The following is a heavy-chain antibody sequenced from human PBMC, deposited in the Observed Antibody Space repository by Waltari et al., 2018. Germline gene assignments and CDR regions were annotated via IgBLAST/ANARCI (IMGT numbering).Heavy chain of an antibody. Sequence: EVQLVESGGGLVKPGGSLRLSCVASGFSFRSYSMNWVRQAPGTGLEWVAFMSSLSSYVYSADAVQGRFTISRDNSKNLLYLQMNSLRVDDTALYYCARNLEDHYCTTTNCFMDYWGQGTPVTVSS. J-gene: IGHJ4*02. V-gene: IGHV3-21*02. CDR1: GFSFRSYS. CDR3: ARNLEDHYCTTTNCFMDY. CDR2: MSSLSSYV. D-gene: IGHD2-2*01.